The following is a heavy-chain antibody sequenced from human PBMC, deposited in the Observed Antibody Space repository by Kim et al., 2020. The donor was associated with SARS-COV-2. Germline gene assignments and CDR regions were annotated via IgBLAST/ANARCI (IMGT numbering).Heavy chain of an antibody. CDR1: GYTFTSYA. V-gene: IGHV7-4-1*02. CDR3: ARGRITMVRGASFNLPYNWFDP. D-gene: IGHD3-10*01. J-gene: IGHJ5*02. CDR2: INTNTGNP. Sequence: ASVKVSCKASGYTFTSYAMNWVRQAPGQGLEWMGWINTNTGNPTYAQGFTGRFVFSLDTSVSTAYLQISSLKAEDTAVYYCARGRITMVRGASFNLPYNWFDPWGQGTLVTVSS.